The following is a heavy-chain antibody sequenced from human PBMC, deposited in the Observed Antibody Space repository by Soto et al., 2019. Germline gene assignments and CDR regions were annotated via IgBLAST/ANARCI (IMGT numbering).Heavy chain of an antibody. J-gene: IGHJ4*02. CDR3: ARDGSGAWQDY. CDR1: GFTFNTYS. Sequence: DVQLVESGGGLVQPGGSLTLSCAASGFTFNTYSMNWVRQAPGKGLEWVSYITGSGHIIYYADSVTGRFTISRDNAQDSLYLQRNSLREEDTAVCYCARDGSGAWQDYWGQGTLVTVSP. V-gene: IGHV3-48*02. CDR2: ITGSGHII. D-gene: IGHD2-2*03.